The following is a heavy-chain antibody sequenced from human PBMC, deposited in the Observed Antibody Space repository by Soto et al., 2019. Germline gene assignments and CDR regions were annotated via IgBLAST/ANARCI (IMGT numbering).Heavy chain of an antibody. V-gene: IGHV3-7*03. D-gene: IGHD2-21*02. CDR2: IPQDGVDG. CDR1: GFTFSMYS. Sequence: PGGSLGLSCEVSGFTFSMYSMSWVRQSPGKGLEWVAKIPQDGVDGHYADSVKGRFIISRDNGKNSLHLQLNNLRAEDTAVYYCARDHLILPAHDFFYGADVWGRGATVTVSS. CDR3: ARDHLILPAHDFFYGADV. J-gene: IGHJ6*02.